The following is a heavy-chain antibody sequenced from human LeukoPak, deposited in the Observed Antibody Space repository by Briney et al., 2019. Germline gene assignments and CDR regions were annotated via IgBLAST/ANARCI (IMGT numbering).Heavy chain of an antibody. V-gene: IGHV4-59*01. CDR3: ARGRVSSSTWYSTYYYYFYMDV. J-gene: IGHJ6*03. D-gene: IGHD1-1*01. CDR2: VDHTGST. CDR1: DDSITMYY. Sequence: PSETLSLTCSVPDDSITMYYWTWIRQPPGKGLEWIGYVDHTGSTNFNPSLNGRVSISRDTTNNLFSLRLRSVTAADTAVYFCARGRVSSSTWYSTYYYYFYMDVWGKGTTVTVSS.